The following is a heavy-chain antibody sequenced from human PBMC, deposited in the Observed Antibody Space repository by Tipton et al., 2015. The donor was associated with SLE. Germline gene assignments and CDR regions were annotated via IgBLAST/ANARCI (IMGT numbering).Heavy chain of an antibody. Sequence: TLSLTCTVSGGSISSSSYYWAWIRQPPGKGLEWIGGIFHTGRTYNNLSLKSRLSISIDMSKNQFSLKLTSVTAADTAVYYCAKSAHLLGYCNGGRCFDYFDSWGQGTLVTVSS. CDR2: IFHTGRT. D-gene: IGHD2-15*01. CDR1: GGSISSSSYY. CDR3: AKSAHLLGYCNGGRCFDYFDS. J-gene: IGHJ4*02. V-gene: IGHV4-39*07.